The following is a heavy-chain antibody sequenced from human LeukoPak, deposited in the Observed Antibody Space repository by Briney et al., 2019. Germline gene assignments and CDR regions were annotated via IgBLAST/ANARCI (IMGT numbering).Heavy chain of an antibody. CDR2: ISWNSGSI. D-gene: IGHD3-3*01. J-gene: IGHJ6*02. Sequence: GGSLRLSCAASGFTFDDYAMHWVRQAPGKGLEWVSGISWNSGSIGYADSVKGRFTISRDNAKNSLYLQMNSLRAEDTALYYCAKGERKYYDFWSGYTWTNYYYGMDVWSQGTTVTVSS. V-gene: IGHV3-9*01. CDR3: AKGERKYYDFWSGYTWTNYYYGMDV. CDR1: GFTFDDYA.